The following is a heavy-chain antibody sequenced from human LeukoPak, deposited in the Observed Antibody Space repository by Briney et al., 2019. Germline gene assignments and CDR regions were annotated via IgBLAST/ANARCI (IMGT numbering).Heavy chain of an antibody. D-gene: IGHD6-19*01. Sequence: ASVKVSCKAFGYTFTSYGISWVRQAPGQGLEWMGWISAYNGNTNYAQKLQGRVTMTTDTSTSTAYMELRSLRSDDTAVYYCARGRGSGWHYYYYGMDVWGQGTTVTVSS. CDR2: ISAYNGNT. J-gene: IGHJ6*02. CDR3: ARGRGSGWHYYYYGMDV. V-gene: IGHV1-18*01. CDR1: GYTFTSYG.